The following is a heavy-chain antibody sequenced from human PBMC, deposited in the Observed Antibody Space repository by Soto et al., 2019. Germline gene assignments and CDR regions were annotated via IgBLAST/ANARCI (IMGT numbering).Heavy chain of an antibody. D-gene: IGHD3-16*02. V-gene: IGHV4-39*01. CDR2: IYYSGST. Sequence: QLQLQESGPGLVKPSETLSLTCTVSGGSISSSSYYWGWIRQPPGKGLEWIGSIYYSGSTYYNPSLKSPVPISVDTYKNQFPLKLSPVTAADTSVYYCACPAQPARGGGVIVADYWGQGTLVTVSS. CDR3: ACPAQPARGGGVIVADY. J-gene: IGHJ4*02. CDR1: GGSISSSSYY.